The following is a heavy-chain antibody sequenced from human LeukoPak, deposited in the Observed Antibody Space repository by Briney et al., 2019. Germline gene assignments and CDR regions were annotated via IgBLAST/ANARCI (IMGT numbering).Heavy chain of an antibody. J-gene: IGHJ5*02. Sequence: GESLKISCKGSGYSFTSYWIGWVRQMPGEGLEWMGIIYPGDSDTRYSPSFQGQVTISADKSISTAYLQWSSLKASDTAMYYCARIHCSGGSCPNYRFDPWGQGTLVTVSS. CDR3: ARIHCSGGSCPNYRFDP. V-gene: IGHV5-51*01. D-gene: IGHD2-15*01. CDR1: GYSFTSYW. CDR2: IYPGDSDT.